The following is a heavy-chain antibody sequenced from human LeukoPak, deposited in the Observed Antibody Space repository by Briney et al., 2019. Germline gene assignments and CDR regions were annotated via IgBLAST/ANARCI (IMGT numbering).Heavy chain of an antibody. CDR3: ARAWSSSWSRKYYFDY. J-gene: IGHJ4*02. D-gene: IGHD6-13*01. Sequence: SETLSLTCTVSGGSISSSSYYWGWIRQPPGKGLEWIGSIYYSGSTYYNPSLKSRVTISVDTSKNQFSLKLSSVTAADTAVYYCARAWSSSWSRKYYFDYWGQGTLVTVSS. CDR2: IYYSGST. CDR1: GGSISSSSYY. V-gene: IGHV4-39*07.